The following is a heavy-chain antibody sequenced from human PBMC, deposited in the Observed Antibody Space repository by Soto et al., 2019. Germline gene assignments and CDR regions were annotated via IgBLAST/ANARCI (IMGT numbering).Heavy chain of an antibody. CDR3: ARARGMVGGVFEY. CDR2: IIPILGTA. CDR1: GGAFSSYP. Sequence: QVQLVQSGAEVKKPGSSVQVSCKASGGAFSSYPVTWVRQAPGQGLEWMGGIIPILGTANSAQKFQGRVTITADESTSTAYMELSSLGSEDTAVYYCARARGMVGGVFEYWGQGTLVTVSS. D-gene: IGHD3-10*01. J-gene: IGHJ4*02. V-gene: IGHV1-69*01.